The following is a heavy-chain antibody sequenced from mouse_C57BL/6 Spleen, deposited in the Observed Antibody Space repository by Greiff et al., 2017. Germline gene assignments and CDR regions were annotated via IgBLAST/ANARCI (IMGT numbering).Heavy chain of an antibody. CDR2: IDPSDSYT. Sequence: QVQLQQPGAELVKPGASVKLSCKASGYTFTSYWMQWVKQRPGQGLEWIGEIDPSDSYTNYNQKFKGKATLTVDTSSSTAYMQLSSLTAEDSAVYYCARGDSSGLSFAYWGQGTLVTVSA. CDR1: GYTFTSYW. J-gene: IGHJ3*01. CDR3: ARGDSSGLSFAY. D-gene: IGHD3-2*02. V-gene: IGHV1-50*01.